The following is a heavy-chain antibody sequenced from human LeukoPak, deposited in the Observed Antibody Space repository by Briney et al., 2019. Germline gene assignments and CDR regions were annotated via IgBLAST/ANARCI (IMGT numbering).Heavy chain of an antibody. Sequence: GGSLRLSCAASGFTFSSYSMNWVRQAPGKGLEWVSSISSSSYIYYADSVKGRFTISRDNSKNTLYLQMNSLRGEDTAVYYCASARDSSSSGIDYWGQGTLVTVSS. J-gene: IGHJ4*02. D-gene: IGHD6-6*01. CDR2: ISSSSYI. V-gene: IGHV3-21*01. CDR3: ASARDSSSSGIDY. CDR1: GFTFSSYS.